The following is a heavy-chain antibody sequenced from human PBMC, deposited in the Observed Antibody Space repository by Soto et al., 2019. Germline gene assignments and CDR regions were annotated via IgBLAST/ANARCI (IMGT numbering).Heavy chain of an antibody. CDR3: VKAGDTLRYFDWFTPVSGGAFDI. Sequence: RILKPKRKGLEWIGYIYYSGSTNYNPSLKSRVTISVDTSKNQFSLKLSSVTAEDTAVYYCVKAGDTLRYFDWFTPVSGGAFDIWGQGTMVTVSS. V-gene: IGHV4-59*01. CDR2: IYYSGST. D-gene: IGHD3-9*01. J-gene: IGHJ3*02.